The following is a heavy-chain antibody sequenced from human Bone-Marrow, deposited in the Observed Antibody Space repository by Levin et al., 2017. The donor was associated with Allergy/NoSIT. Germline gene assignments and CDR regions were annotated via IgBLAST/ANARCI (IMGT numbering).Heavy chain of an antibody. CDR2: INSDGSST. CDR1: GFTFSSYW. Sequence: GESLKISCAASGFTFSSYWMHWVRQAPGKGLVWVSRINSDGSSTSYADSVKGRFTISRDNAKNTLYLQMNSLRAEDTAVYYCARREGRLGAFDIWGQGTMVTVSS. D-gene: IGHD1-26*01. J-gene: IGHJ3*02. CDR3: ARREGRLGAFDI. V-gene: IGHV3-74*01.